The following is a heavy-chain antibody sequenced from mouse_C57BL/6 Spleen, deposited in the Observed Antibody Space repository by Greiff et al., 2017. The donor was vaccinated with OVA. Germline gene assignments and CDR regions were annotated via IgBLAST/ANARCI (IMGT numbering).Heavy chain of an antibody. D-gene: IGHD1-1*01. CDR1: GYSITSGYY. J-gene: IGHJ4*01. V-gene: IGHV3-6*01. Sequence: EVKLQESGPGLVKPSQSLSLTCSVTGYSITSGYYWNWIRQFPGNKLEWIGYISYDGSNNYNPSLKIRISITRDTSKNQFFLKLNSVTTEDTATYYCARDPYFYAMDYWGQGTSVTVSS. CDR2: ISYDGSN. CDR3: ARDPYFYAMDY.